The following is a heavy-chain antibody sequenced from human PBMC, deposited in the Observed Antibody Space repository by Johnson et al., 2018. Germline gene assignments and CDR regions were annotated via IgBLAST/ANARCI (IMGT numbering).Heavy chain of an antibody. J-gene: IGHJ3*02. Sequence: QVQLLESGGGVVQPGRSLRLSCAASGFTFSRFGMHWVRQAPGKGLEWVAVIWFDGSNKYYADSVKGRLTISRDNSKNTLYLQMNSLRDEDTAVYYCARDVDTAMKAFDIWGQGTMVTVST. CDR2: IWFDGSNK. CDR1: GFTFSRFG. D-gene: IGHD5-18*01. V-gene: IGHV3-33*01. CDR3: ARDVDTAMKAFDI.